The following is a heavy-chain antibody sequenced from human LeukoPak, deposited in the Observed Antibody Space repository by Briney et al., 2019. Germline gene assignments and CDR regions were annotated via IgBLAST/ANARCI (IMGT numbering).Heavy chain of an antibody. D-gene: IGHD1-1*01. Sequence: PSETLSLTCAVYGGSFSGYYWSWIRQLPGKGLEWIGEINHSGSTNYNPSLKSRVTISVDTSKNQFSLKLSSVTAADTAVYYCARGDWTDYWGQGTLVTVSS. V-gene: IGHV4-34*01. CDR3: ARGDWTDY. J-gene: IGHJ4*02. CDR1: GGSFSGYY. CDR2: INHSGST.